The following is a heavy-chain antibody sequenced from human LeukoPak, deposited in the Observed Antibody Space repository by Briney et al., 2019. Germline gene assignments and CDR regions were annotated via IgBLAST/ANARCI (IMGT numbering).Heavy chain of an antibody. CDR2: IYSGGST. V-gene: IGHV3-53*01. CDR1: GFTVSSNY. CDR3: AREARTTSAAPYYYYYMDV. J-gene: IGHJ6*03. Sequence: GGSLRLSCAASGFTVSSNYMSWLRQAPGKGLEWVSVIYSGGSTFYPDSVKGRFTISRDNSKNTLYLQMNSLRAEDTAVYYCAREARTTSAAPYYYYYMDVWGKGTTVTISS. D-gene: IGHD4-17*01.